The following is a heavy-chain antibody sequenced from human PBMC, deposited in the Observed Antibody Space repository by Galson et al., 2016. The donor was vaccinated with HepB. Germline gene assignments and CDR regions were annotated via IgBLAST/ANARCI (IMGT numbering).Heavy chain of an antibody. J-gene: IGHJ4*02. CDR1: GFTFSSYA. CDR3: AKVPNHSTGWPREIDY. V-gene: IGHV3-23*01. CDR2: LTGSGGGT. D-gene: IGHD6-25*01. Sequence: SLRLSCAASGFTFSSYAINWVRQAPGKGLEWVATLTGSGGGTYYADSVKGRFTSSRDNSKNTLYLEMISLRAGDTAVYYCAKVPNHSTGWPREIDYWGQGTLVIVSS.